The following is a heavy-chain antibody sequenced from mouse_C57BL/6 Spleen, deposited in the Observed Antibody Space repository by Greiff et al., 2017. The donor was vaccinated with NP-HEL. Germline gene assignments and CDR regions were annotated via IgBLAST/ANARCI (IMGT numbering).Heavy chain of an antibody. CDR2: IYPGDGDT. CDR1: GYAFSSSW. CDR3: ARRAYYSNYGMDY. Sequence: LVESGPELVKPGASVKISCKASGYAFSSSWMNWVKQRPGKGLEWIGRIYPGDGDTNYNGKFKGKATLTADKSSSTAYMQLSSLTSEDSAVYFCARRAYYSNYGMDYWGQGTSVTVSS. V-gene: IGHV1-82*01. D-gene: IGHD2-5*01. J-gene: IGHJ4*01.